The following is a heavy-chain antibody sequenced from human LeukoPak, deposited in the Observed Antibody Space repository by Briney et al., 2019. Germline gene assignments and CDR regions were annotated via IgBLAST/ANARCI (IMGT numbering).Heavy chain of an antibody. CDR3: ANIAATGPPEDY. CDR1: GYSISSGDY. V-gene: IGHV4-38-2*01. J-gene: IGHJ4*02. D-gene: IGHD6-13*01. Sequence: SGTLSLTCAVSGYSISSGDYWGWIRQPPGKGLEWIGSIYHSGSTYYNPSLKSRVTISLDTSKNHFSLNLSSVTAADTAVYYCANIAATGPPEDYWGQGTLVTVSS. CDR2: IYHSGST.